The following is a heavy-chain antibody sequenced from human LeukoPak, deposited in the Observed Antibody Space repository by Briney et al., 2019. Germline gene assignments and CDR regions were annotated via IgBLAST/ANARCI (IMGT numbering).Heavy chain of an antibody. CDR2: ILGHGSAI. V-gene: IGHV3-23*01. Sequence: GGSLRLSCAASGFTFTDYTMSWVRQAPGKGLEWVSAILGHGSAIFYGDSVKGRFTTSRDNSMKTVDLQMNSLRSDDTAIYYCARGGRGVDDWGQGTLVTVSS. CDR3: ARGGRGVDD. J-gene: IGHJ4*02. CDR1: GFTFTDYT.